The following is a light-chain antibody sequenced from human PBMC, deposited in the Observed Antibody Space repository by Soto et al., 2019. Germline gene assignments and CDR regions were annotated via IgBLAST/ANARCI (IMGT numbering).Light chain of an antibody. CDR3: EHYPGPRRT. Sequence: EIVLTQSPATLSVSPGDRATLSCRASQYIGITIAWYQQRSGQAPRLLIFDASIRLPTVPARFSGSVSGTEFTLTISGLQSKDVVEYKCEHYPGPRRTFAEGTKVDNK. CDR2: DAS. CDR1: QYIGIT. V-gene: IGKV3-15*01. J-gene: IGKJ1*01.